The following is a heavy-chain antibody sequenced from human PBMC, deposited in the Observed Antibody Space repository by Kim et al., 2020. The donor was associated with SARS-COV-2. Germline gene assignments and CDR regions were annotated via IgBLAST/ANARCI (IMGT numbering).Heavy chain of an antibody. D-gene: IGHD1-26*01. V-gene: IGHV4-59*08. J-gene: IGHJ5*02. CDR1: GGSISSYY. Sequence: SETLSLTCTVSGGSISSYYWSWIRQPPGKGLEWIGYIYYSGSTNYNPSLKSRVTISVDTSKNQFSLKLSSVTAADTAVYYCARSTPSGGYWANWFDPWGQGTLVTVSS. CDR3: ARSTPSGGYWANWFDP. CDR2: IYYSGST.